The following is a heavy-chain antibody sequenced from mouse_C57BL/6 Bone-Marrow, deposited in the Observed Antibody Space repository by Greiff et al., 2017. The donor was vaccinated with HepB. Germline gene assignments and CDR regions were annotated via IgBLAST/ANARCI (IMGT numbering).Heavy chain of an antibody. D-gene: IGHD1-2*01. V-gene: IGHV1-69*01. Sequence: QVQLKQPGAELVMPGASVKLSCKASGYTFTSYWMHWVKQRPGQGLEWIGEIDPSDSYTNYNQKFKGKSTLTVDKSSSTAYMQLSSLTSEDSAVYYCAHYTVGFAYWGQGTLVTVSA. CDR3: AHYTVGFAY. CDR2: IDPSDSYT. CDR1: GYTFTSYW. J-gene: IGHJ3*01.